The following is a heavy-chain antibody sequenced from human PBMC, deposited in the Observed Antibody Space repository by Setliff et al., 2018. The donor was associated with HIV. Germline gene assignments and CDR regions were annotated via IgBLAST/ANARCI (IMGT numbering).Heavy chain of an antibody. CDR2: IIPILGIA. CDR1: GGTFSSYA. D-gene: IGHD3-3*01. CDR3: ARVPSPFVQEGYFDD. V-gene: IGHV1-69*10. Sequence: SVKVSCKASGGTFSSYAFSWVRQAPGQGLEWMGGIIPILGIANYAQKFQGRVTITTDESTRTAYMELRSLRSEDTAVYYCARVPSPFVQEGYFDDWGQGTLVTVSS. J-gene: IGHJ4*01.